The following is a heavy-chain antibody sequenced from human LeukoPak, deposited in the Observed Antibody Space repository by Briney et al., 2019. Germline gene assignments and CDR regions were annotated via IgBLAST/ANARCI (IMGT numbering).Heavy chain of an antibody. Sequence: GGSLRLSCAVSGFTFRIYAMHWVRQAPGKGLEWVAVISYDGSNKYYADSVKGRFTISRDNSKNTLYLQMNSLRAEDTAVYYCVRDSLPGGGEVGYWGQGTLVTVSS. V-gene: IGHV3-30-3*01. D-gene: IGHD3-16*01. CDR2: ISYDGSNK. CDR1: GFTFRIYA. CDR3: VRDSLPGGGEVGY. J-gene: IGHJ4*02.